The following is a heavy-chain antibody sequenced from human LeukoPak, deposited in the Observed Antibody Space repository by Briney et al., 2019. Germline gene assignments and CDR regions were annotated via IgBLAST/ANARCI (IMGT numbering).Heavy chain of an antibody. V-gene: IGHV1-18*01. Sequence: ASVKVSCKASGYTFTSYGISWVRQAPGQGLEWMGWISVYNGNTKYAQNLQGRVTMTTDTSTSTAYMELRSLRSGDTAVYYCARDRDTEGSDYWGQGTLVTVSS. D-gene: IGHD3-10*01. CDR1: GYTFTSYG. J-gene: IGHJ4*02. CDR2: ISVYNGNT. CDR3: ARDRDTEGSDY.